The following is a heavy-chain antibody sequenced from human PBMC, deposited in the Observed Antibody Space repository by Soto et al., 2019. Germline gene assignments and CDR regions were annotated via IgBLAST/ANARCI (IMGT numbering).Heavy chain of an antibody. CDR2: IYSSGST. CDR1: GGSISGYY. CDR3: VRDVPSSSYFDY. J-gene: IGHJ4*02. Sequence: SETLSLTCTVSGGSISGYYWSWIRQPPGKGLEWIGYIYSSGSTSYNPSLKSRVTISVDTYQNQFTLNLRSVTAADTAVYYCVRDVPSSSYFDYWGQGALVTVSS. D-gene: IGHD6-13*01. V-gene: IGHV4-59*01.